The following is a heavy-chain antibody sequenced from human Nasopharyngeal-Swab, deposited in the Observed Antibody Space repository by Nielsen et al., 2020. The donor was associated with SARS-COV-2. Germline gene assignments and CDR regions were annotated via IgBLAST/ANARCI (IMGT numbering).Heavy chain of an antibody. CDR3: ARDYCGCDCFPDS. V-gene: IGHV1-2*06. CDR2: INPYSGGT. Sequence: ASVKVSCKASGYTFTGYYIHWVRHAPGQGLEWMGRINPYSGGTNYAQKFQGRVTMTRDTSISTAYMELSRPRSDDTAVYYCARDYCGCDCFPDSWGQGTLVTVSS. D-gene: IGHD2-21*02. J-gene: IGHJ4*02. CDR1: GYTFTGYY.